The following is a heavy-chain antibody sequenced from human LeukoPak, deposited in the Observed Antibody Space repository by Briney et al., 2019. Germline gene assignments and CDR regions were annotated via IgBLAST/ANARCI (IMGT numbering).Heavy chain of an antibody. V-gene: IGHV4-59*08. CDR2: IYYSGST. D-gene: IGHD4-23*01. CDR1: GGSISSYY. J-gene: IGHJ5*02. CDR3: ARHENGGNSVLDWFDP. Sequence: SETLSLTCTVSGGSISSYYWSWIRQPPGKRLEWIGYIYYSGSTNYNPSLKSRVTISVDTSKNQFSLKLSSVTAADTAMYYCARHENGGNSVLDWFDPWGQGTLVTVSS.